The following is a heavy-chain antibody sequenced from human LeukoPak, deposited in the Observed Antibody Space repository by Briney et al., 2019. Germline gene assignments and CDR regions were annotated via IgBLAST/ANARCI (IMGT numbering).Heavy chain of an antibody. Sequence: GGSLRLSCAASGFTFSSYAMHWVRQAPGKGLEWVAVISYDGSNKYYADSVKGRFTISRDNSKNTLYLQMNSLRAEDTAVYYCARDSWELLFYWYFDLWGRGTLVTVSS. CDR2: ISYDGSNK. J-gene: IGHJ2*01. D-gene: IGHD1-26*01. V-gene: IGHV3-30*04. CDR1: GFTFSSYA. CDR3: ARDSWELLFYWYFDL.